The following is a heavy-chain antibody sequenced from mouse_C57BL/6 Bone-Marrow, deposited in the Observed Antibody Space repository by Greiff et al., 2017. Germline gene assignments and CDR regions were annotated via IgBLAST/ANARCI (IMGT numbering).Heavy chain of an antibody. CDR2: ISYSGST. CDR1: GYSITSDY. V-gene: IGHV3-8*01. J-gene: IGHJ4*01. CDR3: ARGHYYGSSYAMDY. Sequence: VQLKESGPGLAKPSQTLSLTCSVTGYSITSDYWNWIRKFPGNKLEYMGYISYSGSTYYNPSLKSRLSIPRDTSKNQYYLQLNSVTTEDTATYYCARGHYYGSSYAMDYWGQGTSVTVSS. D-gene: IGHD1-1*01.